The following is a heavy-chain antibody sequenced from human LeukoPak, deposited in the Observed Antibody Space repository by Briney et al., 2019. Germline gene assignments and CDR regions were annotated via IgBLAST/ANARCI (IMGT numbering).Heavy chain of an antibody. V-gene: IGHV3-21*01. J-gene: IGHJ4*02. CDR1: GFTFSSYS. D-gene: IGHD4-17*01. Sequence: GGSLRLSCAASGFTFSSYSMNWVRQAPGKGLEWVSSISSSSNYIYNADSVRGRFTISRDNAKNSLYLQINSLRAGDTAVYYCARFNYGDYGSFDYWGQGTLVTVSS. CDR3: ARFNYGDYGSFDY. CDR2: ISSSSNYI.